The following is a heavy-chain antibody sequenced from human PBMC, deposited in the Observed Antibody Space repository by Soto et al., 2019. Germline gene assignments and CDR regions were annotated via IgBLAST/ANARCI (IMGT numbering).Heavy chain of an antibody. Sequence: SETLSLTCTVSGGSISSGGYYWSWIRQHPGKGLEWIGYIYYSGSTYYNPSLKSRVTISVDTSKNQFSLKLSSVTAADTAVYYCAGSGSRGHLRDWFDPWGHGSLVTVSS. CDR3: AGSGSRGHLRDWFDP. D-gene: IGHD3-10*01. CDR2: IYYSGST. CDR1: GGSISSGGYY. V-gene: IGHV4-31*03. J-gene: IGHJ5*02.